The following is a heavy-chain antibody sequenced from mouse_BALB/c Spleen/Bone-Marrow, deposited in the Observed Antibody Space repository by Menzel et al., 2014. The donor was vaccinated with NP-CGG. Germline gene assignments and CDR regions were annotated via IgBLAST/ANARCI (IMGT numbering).Heavy chain of an antibody. J-gene: IGHJ4*01. Sequence: DVQLVESGGGLVKPGGSLKLSCAASGFTFSSYAMSWVRQTPEKRLEWVASISSGGSTYYPDSVKGRFTISRDNARNILYLQMSSLRSEDTAMYYCAREEYGQKVYAMDYWGQGTSVTVSS. CDR1: GFTFSSYA. V-gene: IGHV5-6-5*01. CDR2: ISSGGST. D-gene: IGHD2-10*02. CDR3: AREEYGQKVYAMDY.